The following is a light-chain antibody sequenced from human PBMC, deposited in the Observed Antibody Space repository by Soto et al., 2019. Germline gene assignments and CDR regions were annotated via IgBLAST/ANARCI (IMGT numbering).Light chain of an antibody. V-gene: IGLV2-14*01. Sequence: QSALTQPASVSGSPGQSITISCTGTSNDVGGYDYVSWYQQHPGKAPKLMIYEVTYRPSGVSNRFSGSKSVNTASLTISGLQAEDEADYYCSSYTSRSTLIFGGGTKLTVL. CDR2: EVT. CDR3: SSYTSRSTLI. J-gene: IGLJ2*01. CDR1: SNDVGGYDY.